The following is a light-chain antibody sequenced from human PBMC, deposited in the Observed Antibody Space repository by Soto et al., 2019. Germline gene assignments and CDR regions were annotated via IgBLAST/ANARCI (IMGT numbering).Light chain of an antibody. CDR3: QQRSNWPPRGT. Sequence: IGLTQSPATLSLSPGERATLSCRASERVSSYLSWYQQKPGQAPRLLIYDASNRATGIPARFSGCGSGTDFTLTISSLEPEDFAVYYCQQRSNWPPRGTFGPGTNVDNK. J-gene: IGKJ3*01. CDR1: ERVSSY. CDR2: DAS. V-gene: IGKV3-11*01.